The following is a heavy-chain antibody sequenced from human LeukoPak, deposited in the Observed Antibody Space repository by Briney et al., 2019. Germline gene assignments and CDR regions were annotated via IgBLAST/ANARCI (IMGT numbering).Heavy chain of an antibody. J-gene: IGHJ2*01. CDR2: IVVGSGNT. Sequence: EASVKVSCKASGFTFTSSAVQWVRQARGQRREWIGWIVVGSGNTNYAKKFQKRVTINREMSTSTAYMKLSSLRSEDTAVYYCAADRYYYGSGSYYRWYFDLWGRGTLVTVSS. D-gene: IGHD3-10*01. CDR1: GFTFTSSA. CDR3: AADRYYYGSGSYYRWYFDL. V-gene: IGHV1-58*01.